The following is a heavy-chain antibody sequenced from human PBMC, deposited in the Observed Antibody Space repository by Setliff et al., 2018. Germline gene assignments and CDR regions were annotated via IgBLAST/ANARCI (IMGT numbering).Heavy chain of an antibody. CDR1: GFTFSRYW. CDR2: IKQDGSEK. V-gene: IGHV3-7*01. D-gene: IGHD3-10*01. Sequence: GGSLRLSCAAPGFTFSRYWMSWVRQAPGKGLEWVANIKQDGSEKYYVDSVKGRFTISRDNAKNSLYLQMNSLRAEDTAVYYCARPSLWFGEFSNWFDPWGQGTLVTVSS. CDR3: ARPSLWFGEFSNWFDP. J-gene: IGHJ5*02.